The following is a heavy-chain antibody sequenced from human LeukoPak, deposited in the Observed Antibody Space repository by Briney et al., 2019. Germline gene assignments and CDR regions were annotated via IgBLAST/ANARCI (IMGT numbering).Heavy chain of an antibody. CDR2: IYYSGST. J-gene: IGHJ3*02. D-gene: IGHD2-2*01. V-gene: IGHV4-39*01. CDR3: ARSPSYCSSTSCYPDAFDI. Sequence: SETLSLTCTVSGGSISSSSYYWGRIRQPPGKGLEWIGSIYYSGSTYYNPSLKSRVTISVDTSKNQFSLKLSSVTAADTAVHYCARSPSYCSSTSCYPDAFDIWGQGTMVTVSS. CDR1: GGSISSSSYY.